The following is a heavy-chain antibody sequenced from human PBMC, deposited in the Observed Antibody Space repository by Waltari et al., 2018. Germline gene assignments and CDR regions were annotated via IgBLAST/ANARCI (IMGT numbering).Heavy chain of an antibody. CDR2: INHSGST. J-gene: IGHJ4*02. CDR3: ARGRIAAAALSS. V-gene: IGHV4-34*01. D-gene: IGHD6-13*01. CDR1: GGSFSAYY. Sequence: QVQLQQWGAGLLKPSETLSLTCAVYGGSFSAYYWSWIRQPPGKGLEWIGEINHSGSTNYNPSLKSRVTISVDTSKNQFSLKLSSVTAADTAVYYCARGRIAAAALSSWGQGTLVTVSS.